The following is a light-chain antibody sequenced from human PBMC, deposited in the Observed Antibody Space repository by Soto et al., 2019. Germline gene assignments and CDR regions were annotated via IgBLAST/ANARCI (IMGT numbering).Light chain of an antibody. Sequence: DIVMTQSPLSLLVTPGEPASISCRSSQSLLHSNGYNYLDWYLQKPGQSPRLLIYLGSNRASGVPDRFSGSGSGTDFTLKISRVEAEDFGVYYCIQTLQTPLTFGGGTKVDIK. CDR2: LGS. CDR1: QSLLHSNGYNY. CDR3: IQTLQTPLT. V-gene: IGKV2-28*01. J-gene: IGKJ4*01.